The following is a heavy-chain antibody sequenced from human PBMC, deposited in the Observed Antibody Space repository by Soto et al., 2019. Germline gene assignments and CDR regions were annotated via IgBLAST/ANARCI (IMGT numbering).Heavy chain of an antibody. J-gene: IGHJ3*02. CDR1: GKTVTGYY. Sequence: ASAKVSCKGSGKTVTGYYIQWVRQAPGQGLEWMGWINPNSGGTKYAQKFQGRVTMTRDTTISTTYMELSSLTSDDTAVYFCAGSGSAFFGVGGAFDIWG. D-gene: IGHD3-10*01. V-gene: IGHV1-2*02. CDR2: INPNSGGT. CDR3: AGSGSAFFGVGGAFDI.